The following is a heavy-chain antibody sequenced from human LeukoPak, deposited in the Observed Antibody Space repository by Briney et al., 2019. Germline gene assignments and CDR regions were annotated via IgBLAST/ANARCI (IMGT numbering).Heavy chain of an antibody. J-gene: IGHJ6*03. CDR2: TYYRSKWYN. D-gene: IGHD3-10*01. V-gene: IGHV6-1*01. Sequence: SQTLSLTCAISGDSVSSNSAAWNWIRQSPSRGLEWLGRTYYRSKWYNDYAVSVKSRITINPDTSKNQFSLQLNSVTPEDTAVYYCARDRGYTTMVRGAVYYYYYMDVWGKGTTVTISS. CDR3: ARDRGYTTMVRGAVYYYYYMDV. CDR1: GDSVSSNSAA.